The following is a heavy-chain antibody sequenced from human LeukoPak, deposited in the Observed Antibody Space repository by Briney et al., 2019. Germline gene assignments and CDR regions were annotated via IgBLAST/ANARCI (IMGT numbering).Heavy chain of an antibody. J-gene: IGHJ4*02. CDR2: ISYDGSNK. V-gene: IGHV3-30*18. CDR3: AKEDFWSGYSDY. CDR1: GFTFSSYG. D-gene: IGHD3-3*01. Sequence: GRSLRLSCAASGFTFSSYGMHWVRQAPGKGLEWVAVISYDGSNKYYADSVKGRFTISRDNSKNTLYLQMNSLGAEDTAVYYCAKEDFWSGYSDYWGQGTLVTVSS.